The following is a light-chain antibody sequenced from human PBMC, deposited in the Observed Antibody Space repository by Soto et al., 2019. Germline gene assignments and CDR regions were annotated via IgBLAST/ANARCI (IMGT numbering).Light chain of an antibody. CDR2: GAS. Sequence: EIVLTQSPGTLSLSLGERASLSCRASQSISNTYLAWYQQKPGQAPRLLIYGASSRATGIPERFSGSGSGTDFTLTISRLEPEDFAVYYCQQYATSPLTFGGGTKVEIK. J-gene: IGKJ4*01. CDR3: QQYATSPLT. V-gene: IGKV3-20*01. CDR1: QSISNTY.